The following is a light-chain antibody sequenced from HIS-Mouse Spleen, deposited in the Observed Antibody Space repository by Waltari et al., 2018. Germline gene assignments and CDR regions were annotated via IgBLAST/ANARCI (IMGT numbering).Light chain of an antibody. CDR3: QSADSSGTYV. CDR2: KDS. V-gene: IGLV3-25*03. Sequence: SYELTQPPSVSVSPGQTARITCSGDALPTQYAYWYQQKPGQAPVLGIYKDSERPSGIPERFSGSSSGTTVTLTISGVQAEDEADYYCQSADSSGTYVFGGGTKLTVL. J-gene: IGLJ2*01. CDR1: ALPTQY.